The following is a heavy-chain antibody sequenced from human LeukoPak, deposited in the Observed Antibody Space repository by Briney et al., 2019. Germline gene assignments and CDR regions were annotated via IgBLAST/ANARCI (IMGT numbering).Heavy chain of an antibody. CDR1: GFTFSSFA. CDR3: ANRYSSSRYFDY. CDR2: ISASGGFT. J-gene: IGHJ4*02. D-gene: IGHD6-13*01. Sequence: PGGSLRLSCAASGFTFSSFAMSWVRQAPGKGLEWVSAISASGGFTYYADSVKGRFTISRDSSKNTLYLQMNNLRADDTAVYYCANRYSSSRYFDYWGQGTLVTVSS. V-gene: IGHV3-23*01.